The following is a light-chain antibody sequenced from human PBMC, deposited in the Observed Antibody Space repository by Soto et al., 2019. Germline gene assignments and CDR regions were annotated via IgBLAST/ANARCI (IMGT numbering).Light chain of an antibody. CDR3: SAYTTRSAV. CDR2: EVT. CDR1: SSDVGGYHY. J-gene: IGLJ1*01. Sequence: QSVLTQPASVSGSAGQSSAIFGTGTSSDVGGYHYVSWYQQLPGKAPKLMTYEVTKRPSGVSNRFSGSQSDNTASLTITGLQAEDEADYSRSAYTTRSAVFGTGTKVTVL. V-gene: IGLV2-14*01.